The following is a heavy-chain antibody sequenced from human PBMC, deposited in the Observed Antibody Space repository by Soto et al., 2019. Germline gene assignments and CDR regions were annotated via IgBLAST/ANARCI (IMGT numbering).Heavy chain of an antibody. CDR2: TSSDASSQ. J-gene: IGHJ4*02. V-gene: IGHV3-30-3*01. D-gene: IGHD4-17*01. Sequence: QLVESGGGVVQPGRSLKLSCAASGFPFSNYVMHWVRQAPGNGLDWVALTSSDASSQYYADSAKGRFTISRDNSNGTLYLQMNSLRPEDTAVYYCARDFLEDYGIQKVPKYYFDSWGQGTLVTVSA. CDR1: GFPFSNYV. CDR3: ARDFLEDYGIQKVPKYYFDS.